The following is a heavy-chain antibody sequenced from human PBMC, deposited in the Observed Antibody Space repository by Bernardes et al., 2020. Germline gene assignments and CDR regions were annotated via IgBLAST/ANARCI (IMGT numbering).Heavy chain of an antibody. CDR1: GYTFIPYG. V-gene: IGHV1-18*01. J-gene: IGHJ4*02. D-gene: IGHD1-26*01. Sequence: ATLKDYCKASGYTFIPYGISWVRQAPGQGLEWMGRISGDNGSTNYAQKFQGRVTMTTDTSTTTGYMELRSLRSDDTAVYYCARAGDSGTYQFDYWGQGTLVTGSS. CDR3: ARAGDSGTYQFDY. CDR2: ISGDNGST.